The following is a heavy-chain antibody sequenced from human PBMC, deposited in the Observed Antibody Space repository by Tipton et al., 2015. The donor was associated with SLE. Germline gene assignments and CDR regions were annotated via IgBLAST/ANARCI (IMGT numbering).Heavy chain of an antibody. CDR3: ARHSLPSGISFGGVIVGGLNY. V-gene: IGHV4-59*08. D-gene: IGHD3-16*02. J-gene: IGHJ4*02. CDR1: GDSISTHY. Sequence: TLSLTCTVSGDSISTHYWSWIRQPPGKGLEWIGYIYNSGSTNYNPSLKSRVTISVDTSKNHLSLKLNSVTAADTAVYYCARHSLPSGISFGGVIVGGLNYWGQGARVTVSS. CDR2: IYNSGST.